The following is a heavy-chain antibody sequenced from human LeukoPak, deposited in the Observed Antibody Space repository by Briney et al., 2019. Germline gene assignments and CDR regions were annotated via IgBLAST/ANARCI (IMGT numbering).Heavy chain of an antibody. CDR3: ARQLRWYGNWFDP. Sequence: SETLSLTCTVSGGSISSGGYYWSWIRQHPGKGLEWIGYIYYSGSTYYNPSLKSRVTISVDTSKNQFSLKLSSVTAADTAVYYCARQLRWYGNWFDPWGQGTLVTVSS. J-gene: IGHJ5*02. CDR1: GGSISSGGYY. V-gene: IGHV4-31*03. D-gene: IGHD2-21*01. CDR2: IYYSGST.